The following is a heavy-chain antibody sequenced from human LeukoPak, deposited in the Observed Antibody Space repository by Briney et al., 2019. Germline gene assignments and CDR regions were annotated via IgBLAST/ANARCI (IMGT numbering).Heavy chain of an antibody. Sequence: GGSLRLSCAASGFSVSSNYMTWVRQAPGKGLEWVSVTNSGGSTNYADSVKGRFTISRDSSKNTLYLQMNSLRAEDTAVYYCARGQRGYSYAGMDVWGKGTTVTVSS. D-gene: IGHD5-18*01. V-gene: IGHV3-53*01. J-gene: IGHJ6*03. CDR2: TNSGGST. CDR1: GFSVSSNY. CDR3: ARGQRGYSYAGMDV.